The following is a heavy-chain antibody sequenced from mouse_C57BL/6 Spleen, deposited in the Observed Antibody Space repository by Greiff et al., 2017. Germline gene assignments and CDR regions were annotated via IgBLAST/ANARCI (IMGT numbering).Heavy chain of an antibody. Sequence: VQLQQSGAELARPGASVKLSCKASGYTFTSYGISWVKQRTGQGLEWIGEIYPRSGNTYYNEKFKGKATLTADKSSSTAYMELRSLTSEDSAVYCCARSPNYYGSSYEGMDYWGQGTSVTVSS. D-gene: IGHD1-1*01. CDR2: IYPRSGNT. CDR3: ARSPNYYGSSYEGMDY. J-gene: IGHJ4*01. CDR1: GYTFTSYG. V-gene: IGHV1-81*01.